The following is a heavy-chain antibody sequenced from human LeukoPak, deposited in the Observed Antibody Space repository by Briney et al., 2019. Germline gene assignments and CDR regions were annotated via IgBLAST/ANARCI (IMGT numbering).Heavy chain of an antibody. J-gene: IGHJ4*02. CDR2: IYSGGST. Sequence: PGGSLRLSCAASGFTVSSNYMSWVRQAPGKGLEWVSVIYSGGSTYYADSVKGRFTISRDNAKNSLYLQMNSLRAEDTAVYYCARGSYDSSGYYYGPLDYWGQGTLVTVSS. D-gene: IGHD3-22*01. V-gene: IGHV3-66*01. CDR1: GFTVSSNY. CDR3: ARGSYDSSGYYYGPLDY.